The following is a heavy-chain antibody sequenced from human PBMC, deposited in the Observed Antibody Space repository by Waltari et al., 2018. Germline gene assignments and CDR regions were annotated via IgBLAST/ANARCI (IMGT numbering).Heavy chain of an antibody. J-gene: IGHJ4*02. CDR1: GDSISGSRNY. CDR2: IYYSATT. Sequence: QMELQESGPRLVKPSETLSLTCNVSGDSISGSRNYWAWLRQPPGKNLQWIGSIYYSATTYYNPFLKGRFAISVDTSRNQFSLNVNSVTAADTGIYYCARQLRFVDWIPRYFDSWGRGTLATVSS. D-gene: IGHD3-3*01. CDR3: ARQLRFVDWIPRYFDS. V-gene: IGHV4-39*01.